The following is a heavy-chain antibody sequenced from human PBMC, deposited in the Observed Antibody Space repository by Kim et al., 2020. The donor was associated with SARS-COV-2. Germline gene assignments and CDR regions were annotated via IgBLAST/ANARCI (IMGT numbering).Heavy chain of an antibody. Sequence: SQTLSLTCAISGDTVSSNSAAWNWIRQSPSRGLEWLGRTYYRSKWYNDYAVSVRSRIIINPDTSKNQFSLQLNSVTPEDTAVYYCARGIVATGGIDYWGQGTLVTVSS. CDR2: TYYRSKWYN. V-gene: IGHV6-1*01. J-gene: IGHJ4*02. CDR3: ARGIVATGGIDY. CDR1: GDTVSSNSAA. D-gene: IGHD2-8*02.